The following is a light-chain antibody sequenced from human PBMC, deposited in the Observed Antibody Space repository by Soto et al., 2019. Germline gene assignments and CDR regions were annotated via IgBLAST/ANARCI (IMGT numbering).Light chain of an antibody. J-gene: IGKJ3*01. CDR3: QHRSNWLGT. V-gene: IGKV3-11*01. CDR2: DAS. CDR1: QSVGSF. Sequence: EIVLTQSPATLSLSPGERATLSCRASQSVGSFLAWYQQKSGQAPRLLIYDASNRAPGIPASFSGSGSGTDFTLTISSREPEDFAVYYCQHRSNWLGTFGPGTKVDIK.